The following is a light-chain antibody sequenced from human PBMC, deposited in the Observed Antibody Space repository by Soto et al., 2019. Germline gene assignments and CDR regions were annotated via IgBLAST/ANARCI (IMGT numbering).Light chain of an antibody. CDR1: QSVSSSY. V-gene: IGKV3-20*01. CDR3: QQYGSLWT. Sequence: EIVLTQSPGTLSLSAGERATLSCRASQSVSSSYLAWYQQKPGQAPRLLIYGASSRATGIPDRFSGSGSGTDFTLTISRLEPEDFAMYYCQQYGSLWTFGQGTKVEIK. CDR2: GAS. J-gene: IGKJ1*01.